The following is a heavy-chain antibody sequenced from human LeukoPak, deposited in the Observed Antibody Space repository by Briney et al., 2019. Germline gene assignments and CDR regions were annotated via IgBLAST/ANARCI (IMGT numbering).Heavy chain of an antibody. CDR3: AKDFTILGVVRGVDY. Sequence: PGGSLRLSCAASGFTFSSYGMHWVRQAPGKGLEWVAFIRYDGSNKYYADSVKGRFTISRDNSKNTLYLQMNSLRAEDTAVYYCAKDFTILGVVRGVDYWGQGTLVTVSS. CDR1: GFTFSSYG. J-gene: IGHJ4*02. D-gene: IGHD3-3*01. V-gene: IGHV3-30*02. CDR2: IRYDGSNK.